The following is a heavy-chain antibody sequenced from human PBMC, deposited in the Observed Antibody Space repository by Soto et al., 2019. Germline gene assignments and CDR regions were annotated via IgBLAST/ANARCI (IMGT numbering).Heavy chain of an antibody. V-gene: IGHV1-69*13. J-gene: IGHJ6*02. Sequence: SVKAFFKASGGTFSSYAFSCVRQAPGQGLDWMGGIVPIFGTANYAQKFQGRVTITADESTSTAYMELSSRRSEDTAVYYCARSSSSWSPYYYYGMDVWGQGTTVTVSS. CDR1: GGTFSSYA. D-gene: IGHD6-13*01. CDR3: ARSSSSWSPYYYYGMDV. CDR2: IVPIFGTA.